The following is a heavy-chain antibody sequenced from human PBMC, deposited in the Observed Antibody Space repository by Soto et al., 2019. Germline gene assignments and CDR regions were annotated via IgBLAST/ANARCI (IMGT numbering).Heavy chain of an antibody. CDR1: GFTFSSYA. V-gene: IGHV3-23*01. D-gene: IGHD2-8*02. Sequence: EVQLLESGGGLVQPGGSLRLSCAASGFTFSSYAMSWVRQAPGKGLEWVSAISGSGGSTYYADSVKGRFTISRDNSKNTLYLQMNSLTAEDSATFYCAKELLRAPRRVGYWGQGTLVTVFS. CDR3: AKELLRAPRRVGY. J-gene: IGHJ4*02. CDR2: ISGSGGST.